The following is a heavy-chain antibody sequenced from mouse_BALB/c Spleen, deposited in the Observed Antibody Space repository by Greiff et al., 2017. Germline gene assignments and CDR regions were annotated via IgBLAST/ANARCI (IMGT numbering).Heavy chain of an antibody. J-gene: IGHJ4*01. V-gene: IGHV2-9*02. CDR1: GFSLTSYG. D-gene: IGHD2-1*01. CDR3: ARGDYYGLYYYAMDY. Sequence: QVQLKESGPGLVAPSQSLSITCTVSGFSLTSYGVHWVRQPPGKGLEWLGVIWAGGSTNYNSALMSRLSISKDNSKSQVFLKMNSLQTDDTAMYYCARGDYYGLYYYAMDYWGQGTSVTVSS. CDR2: IWAGGST.